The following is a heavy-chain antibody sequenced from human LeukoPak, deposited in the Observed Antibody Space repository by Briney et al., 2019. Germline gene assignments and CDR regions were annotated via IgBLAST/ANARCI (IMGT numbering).Heavy chain of an antibody. CDR2: INPNSGGT. Sequence: ASVKVSCKASGYTFTGYYMHWVRQAPGQGLEWMGRINPNSGGTNYAQKFQGRVTMTRDTSISTAYMELSRLRSDGTAVYYCARDVDCSGGSCRYFDFWGQGTLVTVSS. CDR1: GYTFTGYY. V-gene: IGHV1-2*06. J-gene: IGHJ4*02. D-gene: IGHD2-15*01. CDR3: ARDVDCSGGSCRYFDF.